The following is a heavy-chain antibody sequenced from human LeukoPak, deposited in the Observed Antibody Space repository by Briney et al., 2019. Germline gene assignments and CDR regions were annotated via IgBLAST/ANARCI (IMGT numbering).Heavy chain of an antibody. CDR3: ARGIQYYDILTGYQDFDY. CDR2: INHSGST. Sequence: SETLSLTCAVYGGSFSGYYWSWIRQPPEKGLEWIGEINHSGSTNYNPSLKSRVTVSVDTSKNQFSLKLSSVTAADTAVYYCARGIQYYDILTGYQDFDYWGQGTLVTVSS. CDR1: GGSFSGYY. J-gene: IGHJ4*02. V-gene: IGHV4-34*01. D-gene: IGHD3-9*01.